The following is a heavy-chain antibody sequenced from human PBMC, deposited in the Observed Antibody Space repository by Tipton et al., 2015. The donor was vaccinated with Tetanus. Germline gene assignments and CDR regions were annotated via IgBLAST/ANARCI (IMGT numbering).Heavy chain of an antibody. D-gene: IGHD2-8*01. CDR1: GGSLRSGDHY. Sequence: TLSLTCSVSGGSLRSGDHYWSWIRQPPGKGLEWLAYISSSGSTNSNYSLKSRITMSRDTSKNQFSLKLASVTAADTAVYHCARVKVSVYGPQVNYFLDSWGQGTLVTVTS. CDR2: ISSSGST. V-gene: IGHV4-61*08. J-gene: IGHJ4*02. CDR3: ARVKVSVYGPQVNYFLDS.